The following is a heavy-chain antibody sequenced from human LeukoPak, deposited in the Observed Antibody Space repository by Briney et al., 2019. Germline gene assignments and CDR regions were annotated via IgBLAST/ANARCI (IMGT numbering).Heavy chain of an antibody. CDR1: GFTLSSYA. V-gene: IGHV3-23*01. CDR2: ISGSGGST. CDR3: AKVRRYYDSAGY. J-gene: IGHJ4*02. D-gene: IGHD3-22*01. Sequence: GGSLRLSCAASGFTLSSYAMSWVRQAPGKGLEWVSGISGSGGSTYYADSVKGRFTISRDNSKNTLYLQMNSLRAEDTAVYYCAKVRRYYDSAGYWGQGTLVTVSS.